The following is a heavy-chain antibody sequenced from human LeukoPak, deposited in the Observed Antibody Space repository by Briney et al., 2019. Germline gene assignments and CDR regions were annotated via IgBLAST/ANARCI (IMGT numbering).Heavy chain of an antibody. V-gene: IGHV4-34*01. J-gene: IGHJ6*02. CDR2: INHSGST. CDR3: ARGPYDYGDQYYYYYYGMDV. Sequence: GSLRLSCAASGFTFSSYSMNWVRQAPGKGLEWIGEINHSGSTNYNPSLKSRVTISVDTSKNQFSLKLSSVTAADTAVYYCARGPYDYGDQYYYYYYGMDVWGQGTTVTVSS. D-gene: IGHD4-17*01. CDR1: GFTFSSYS.